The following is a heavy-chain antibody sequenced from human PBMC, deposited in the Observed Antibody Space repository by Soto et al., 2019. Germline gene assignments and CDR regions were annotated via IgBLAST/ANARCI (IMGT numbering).Heavy chain of an antibody. CDR2: ISYDGSNK. D-gene: IGHD4-17*01. J-gene: IGHJ4*02. CDR1: GFTFSSYG. CDR3: AKDLGRGDYYFDY. V-gene: IGHV3-30*18. Sequence: LRLSCAASGFTFSSYGMHWVRQAPGKGLEWVAVISYDGSNKYYADSVKGRFTISRDNSKNTLYLQMNSLRAEDTAVYYCAKDLGRGDYYFDYWGQGTLVTVSS.